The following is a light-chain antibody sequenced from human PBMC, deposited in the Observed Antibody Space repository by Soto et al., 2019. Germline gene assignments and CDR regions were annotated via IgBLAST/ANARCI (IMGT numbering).Light chain of an antibody. CDR2: GAS. CDR1: QTINNN. V-gene: IGKV3-15*01. Sequence: VMTQAPATLSVSPGERVTLSCRASQTINNNVAWYQLKDGQVPRLLIYGASTRAADVPARFSGGGSGTEFTLTISSLQSEDFAEYHCQQYGSSVYTFGQGTKLEIK. CDR3: QQYGSSVYT. J-gene: IGKJ2*01.